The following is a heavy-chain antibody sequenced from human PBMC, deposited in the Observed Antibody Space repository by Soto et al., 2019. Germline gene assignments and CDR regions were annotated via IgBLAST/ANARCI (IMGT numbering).Heavy chain of an antibody. D-gene: IGHD6-19*01. CDR2: IYYSGST. V-gene: IGHV4-39*01. CDR1: GGSISSSSYY. Sequence: QLQLQESGPGLVKPSETLSLTCTVSGGSISSSSYYWGWIRQPPGKGLEWIGSIYYSGSTYYNPSLKRRVTISVDTSKNQFSLKLSSVTAADTAVYYCARLQWRGPSGDFQHWGQGTLVTVSS. CDR3: ARLQWRGPSGDFQH. J-gene: IGHJ1*01.